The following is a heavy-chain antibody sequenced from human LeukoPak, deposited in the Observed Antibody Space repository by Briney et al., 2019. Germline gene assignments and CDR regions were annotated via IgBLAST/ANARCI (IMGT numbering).Heavy chain of an antibody. CDR3: ARGPGHSFKY. D-gene: IGHD1-1*01. J-gene: IGHJ4*02. CDR1: GVSFSGYY. CDR2: ISHTGNT. Sequence: SETLSLTCAVYGVSFSGYYWSWIRQPPGKGLEWLGEISHTGNTHYNPSLKSRVTVSVDISADMSTTRVSLNLKSVTAADMAIYYCARGPGHSFKYWGQGTRVTVSS. V-gene: IGHV4-34*01.